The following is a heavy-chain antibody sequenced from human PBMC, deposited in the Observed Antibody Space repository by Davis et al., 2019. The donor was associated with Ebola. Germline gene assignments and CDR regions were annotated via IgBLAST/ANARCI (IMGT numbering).Heavy chain of an antibody. D-gene: IGHD6-19*01. J-gene: IGHJ4*02. Sequence: SCAASGFTFDDYAMHWVRQAPGKGLEWVSGISWNSGSIGYADSVKGRFTISRDNSKNTLCLQMNSLTADDTAVYYCARDSSSGWYGDIDYWGQGTLVTVSS. CDR3: ARDSSSGWYGDIDY. CDR2: ISWNSGSI. V-gene: IGHV3-9*01. CDR1: GFTFDDYA.